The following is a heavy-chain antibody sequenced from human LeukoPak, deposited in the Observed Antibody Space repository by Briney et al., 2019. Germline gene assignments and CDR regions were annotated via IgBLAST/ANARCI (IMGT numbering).Heavy chain of an antibody. Sequence: GGSLRLSCAASGFTVSSNYMSWVRQAPGKGLEWVSVIYTGGGTYHADSVKGRFTVSRDNSKNTLFLQMDSLRAEDTAVYYCARLYGGNSEGDYWGQGTLVTVSS. D-gene: IGHD4-23*01. CDR1: GFTVSSNY. CDR3: ARLYGGNSEGDY. V-gene: IGHV3-66*02. CDR2: IYTGGGT. J-gene: IGHJ4*02.